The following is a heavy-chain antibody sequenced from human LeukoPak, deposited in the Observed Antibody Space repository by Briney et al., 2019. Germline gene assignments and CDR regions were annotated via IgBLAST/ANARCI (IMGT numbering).Heavy chain of an antibody. CDR1: GFTFSGYE. D-gene: IGHD3-10*01. Sequence: PGRSLRLSCPASGFTFSGYEMNWVRQAPGKGLEWVSYISKSGTPVYYTDSVKGRFTISRDNAENSLYLQMNSLRAEDTAMYYCVREDATRGDAFDIWGQGTLVSVSS. CDR2: ISKSGTPV. CDR3: VREDATRGDAFDI. V-gene: IGHV3-48*03. J-gene: IGHJ3*02.